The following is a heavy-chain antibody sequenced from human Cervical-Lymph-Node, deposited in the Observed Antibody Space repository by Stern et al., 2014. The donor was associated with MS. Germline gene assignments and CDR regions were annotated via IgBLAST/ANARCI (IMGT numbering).Heavy chain of an antibody. V-gene: IGHV4-59*01. CDR2: IYHSGIT. CDR3: ARAQQWLNPFDC. J-gene: IGHJ4*02. CDR1: GGSISGYY. D-gene: IGHD6-19*01. Sequence: DQLVESGPGLVKPSETLSLTCTVSGGSISGYYWSWIRQPPGKGLEWIGYIYHSGITDYNPSLKSRVTMSEDMSKNQFSLRLSSVTAADTAVYFCARAQQWLNPFDCWGQGALVTVSS.